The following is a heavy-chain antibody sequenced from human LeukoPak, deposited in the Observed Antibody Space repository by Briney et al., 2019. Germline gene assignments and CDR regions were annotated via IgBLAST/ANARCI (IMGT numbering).Heavy chain of an antibody. V-gene: IGHV3-23*01. J-gene: IGHJ6*02. D-gene: IGHD1-14*01. CDR3: AKVSGGGLYYDGMDV. CDR2: ISGSGGTT. CDR1: VVTFNNYS. Sequence: GECLRLSWAAAVVTFNNYSMNWVRKAPWKGLGWVLVISGSGGTTYYADSVKGRFTISRDSSKNTLYLQMNSLRAEDTAVYYCAKVSGGGLYYDGMDVWGQGTTVTVSS.